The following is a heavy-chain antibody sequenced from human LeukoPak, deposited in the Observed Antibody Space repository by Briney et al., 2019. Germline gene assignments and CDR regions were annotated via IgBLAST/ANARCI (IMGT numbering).Heavy chain of an antibody. CDR3: ATWAFYHNLDV. Sequence: GGSLRLSCAASGFTIGPYARYWVRHGQGRGLEGVAVIKADGSGTFYADSVRGRFTTSRDNSKNSLYLQMNSLTSEDTALYYCATWAFYHNLDVWGHGTTVIVSS. CDR1: GFTIGPYA. CDR2: IKADGSGT. J-gene: IGHJ6*02. V-gene: IGHV3-43*02. D-gene: IGHD2/OR15-2a*01.